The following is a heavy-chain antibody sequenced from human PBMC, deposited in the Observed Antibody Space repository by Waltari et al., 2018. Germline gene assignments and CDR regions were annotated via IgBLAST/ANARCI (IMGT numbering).Heavy chain of an antibody. CDR3: ATDPRKSGWFGEFDY. D-gene: IGHD3-10*01. J-gene: IGHJ4*02. Sequence: QVQLVESGGGVVQPGRSLRLSCAASGFTFSSYGMHWVRQAPGKGLGWVGDIWYEGSNKYYAHSVKGRFTIARDNSKNTLYLQMNGMRAEDTAVYYGATDPRKSGWFGEFDYWGQGTLVTVSS. V-gene: IGHV3-33*01. CDR1: GFTFSSYG. CDR2: IWYEGSNK.